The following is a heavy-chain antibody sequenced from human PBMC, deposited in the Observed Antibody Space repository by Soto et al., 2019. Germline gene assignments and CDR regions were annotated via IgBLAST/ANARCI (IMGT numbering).Heavy chain of an antibody. CDR1: GFTLISYA. D-gene: IGHD3-22*01. J-gene: IGHJ4*02. Sequence: PGGSLRLSCAASGFTLISYAMHWVRQAPGKGLEWVAVISYDGSNKYYADSVKGRFTISRDNSKNTLYLQMNSLRAEDTAVFYCARGGGISMIYPEGNHFDYWGQGTLVTVSS. CDR3: ARGGGISMIYPEGNHFDY. V-gene: IGHV3-30-3*01. CDR2: ISYDGSNK.